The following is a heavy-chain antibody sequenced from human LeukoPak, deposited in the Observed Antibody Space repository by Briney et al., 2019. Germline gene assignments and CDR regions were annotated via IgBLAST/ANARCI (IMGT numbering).Heavy chain of an antibody. D-gene: IGHD3-10*01. CDR3: ATEFGELTDY. V-gene: IGHV3-74*01. Sequence: AGGSLRLSCAASGLTFSSYWMHWVRQAPGKGLVWVSRINTDGSSTSYADSVKGRFTISRDNSKNTLYLQMNSLRAEDTAVYYCATEFGELTDYWGQGTLVTVSS. CDR2: INTDGSST. CDR1: GLTFSSYW. J-gene: IGHJ4*02.